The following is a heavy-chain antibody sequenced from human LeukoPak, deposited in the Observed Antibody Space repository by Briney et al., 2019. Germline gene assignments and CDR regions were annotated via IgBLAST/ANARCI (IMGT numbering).Heavy chain of an antibody. CDR3: ARAVHHYGGSYGPYYYYYMDV. CDR2: IYYSGST. Sequence: PSQTLSLTCTVSGGSISSGGYYWSWIRQHPGKGLEWIGYIYYSGSTYYNPSLKSRVTISVDTSKNQFSLKLSSVTAADTAVYYCARAVHHYGGSYGPYYYYYMDVWGKGTTVTVSS. V-gene: IGHV4-31*03. CDR1: GGSISSGGYY. J-gene: IGHJ6*03. D-gene: IGHD1-26*01.